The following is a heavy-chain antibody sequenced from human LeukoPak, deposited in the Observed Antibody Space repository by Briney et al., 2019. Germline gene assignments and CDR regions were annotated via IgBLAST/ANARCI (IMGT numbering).Heavy chain of an antibody. J-gene: IGHJ5*02. CDR1: GFTFSTYW. V-gene: IGHV3-74*01. CDR2: IDETGSNT. CDR3: GRNMVQGRIVWFDP. D-gene: IGHD3-10*01. Sequence: GGSLRLSCAASGFTFSTYWMHWVRQAPGKGLVWVSRIDETGSNTDYADSVRGRFTISRDNAKNTLYLQMNSLGAEDTAVYYCGRNMVQGRIVWFDPWGQGTLVTVSS.